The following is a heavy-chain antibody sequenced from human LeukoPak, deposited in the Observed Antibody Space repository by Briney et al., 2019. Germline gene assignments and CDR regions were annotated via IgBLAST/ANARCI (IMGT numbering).Heavy chain of an antibody. V-gene: IGHV3-74*01. CDR1: GFTFSSYG. Sequence: GGSRRLSCAAPGFTFSSYGMHWVGKAPGRGLVWVSRIDTDGSRVAYADSVKGRFTISRDNAKNTLYLQMNSLRAEDTALYYCAYCSSTSCYSWGQGTLVTVSS. J-gene: IGHJ5*02. D-gene: IGHD2-2*01. CDR3: AYCSSTSCYS. CDR2: IDTDGSRV.